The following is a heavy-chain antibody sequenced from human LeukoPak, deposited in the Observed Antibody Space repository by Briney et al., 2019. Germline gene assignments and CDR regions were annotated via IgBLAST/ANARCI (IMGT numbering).Heavy chain of an antibody. J-gene: IGHJ4*02. V-gene: IGHV3-23*01. CDR3: AKDHPHYYGSGYYFDY. CDR1: GLTFSSYA. Sequence: PGGSLKLFCAASGLTFSSYAMSWLRQAPGKALEWVSAISGSGGSAYYAHSVKGRFTISRDNSKNTLYLQMNSLRAEDTAVYYCAKDHPHYYGSGYYFDYWGQGTLVTVSS. D-gene: IGHD3-10*01. CDR2: ISGSGGSA.